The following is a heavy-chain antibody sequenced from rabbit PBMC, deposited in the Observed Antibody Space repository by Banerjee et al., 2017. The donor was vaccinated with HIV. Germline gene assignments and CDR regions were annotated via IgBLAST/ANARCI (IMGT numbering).Heavy chain of an antibody. V-gene: IGHV1S40*01. CDR1: GFSFSSSDY. Sequence: QSLEESGGDLVKPGASLTLTCTASGFSFSSSDYMCWVRQAPGKGLEWISCIAGDSSAFTYSATWAKGRFTISKTSSTTVTLQMTSLTVADTATYFCARDTGTSFSSYGMDLWGPGTLVTVS. CDR2: IAGDSSAFT. D-gene: IGHD7-1*01. J-gene: IGHJ6*01. CDR3: ARDTGTSFSSYGMDL.